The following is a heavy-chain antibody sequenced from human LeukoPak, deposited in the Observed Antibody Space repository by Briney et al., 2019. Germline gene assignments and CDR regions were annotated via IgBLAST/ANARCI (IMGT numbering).Heavy chain of an antibody. CDR2: ITPILGIA. J-gene: IGHJ4*02. Sequence: SVKVSCKASGGTFSSYAISWVRQAPGQGLEWMGRITPILGIADYAQKFQGRVTIIADKSTSTAYMELSSLRSEDTAVYYCARDVGPPYSGSFDYWGQGTLVTVSS. CDR3: ARDVGPPYSGSFDY. CDR1: GGTFSSYA. V-gene: IGHV1-69*04. D-gene: IGHD1-26*01.